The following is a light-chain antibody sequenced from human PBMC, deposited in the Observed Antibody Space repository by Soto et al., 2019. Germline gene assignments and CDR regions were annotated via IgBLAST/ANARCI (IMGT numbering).Light chain of an antibody. CDR3: SSYTSSSTFYV. Sequence: QSVLTQPASVSGSHGQSITISCTGTSSDVGGYNYVSWYQQHPGKAPKLMIYDVSNRPSGVSNRFSGSKSGNTASLTISGLQSEDEADYYCSSYTSSSTFYVFGTGTKLTVL. J-gene: IGLJ1*01. V-gene: IGLV2-14*01. CDR1: SSDVGGYNY. CDR2: DVS.